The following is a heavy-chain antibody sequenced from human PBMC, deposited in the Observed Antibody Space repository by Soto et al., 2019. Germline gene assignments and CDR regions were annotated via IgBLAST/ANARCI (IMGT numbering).Heavy chain of an antibody. J-gene: IGHJ3*02. CDR2: ISSSSSHI. V-gene: IGHV3-21*01. D-gene: IGHD1-26*01. CDR3: ARDVGTTTGAFDM. Sequence: ESGGGLVKPGGSLRLSCAASGFTFTTYSMNWVRQAPGKGLEWVSSISSSSSHIYYADSVKGRFTFSRDNAKNSLYLQMNSLRAEDTAVYYCARDVGTTTGAFDMWGQGTRVTVSS. CDR1: GFTFTTYS.